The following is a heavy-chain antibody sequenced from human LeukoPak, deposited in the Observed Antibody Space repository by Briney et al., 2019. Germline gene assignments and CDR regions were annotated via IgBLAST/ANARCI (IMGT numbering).Heavy chain of an antibody. J-gene: IGHJ4*02. CDR3: TIGAGWLTDY. D-gene: IGHD5-12*01. V-gene: IGHV4-59*01. CDR1: DDSISDYY. Sequence: SETLSLTCTVSDDSISDYYRGWIRQPPGKGLEWIGYFHNSGTSTYNPSLKSRVTISADTSKNQFSLKLNSLTTADTAVYYCTIGAGWLTDYWGQGILVTVSS. CDR2: FHNSGTS.